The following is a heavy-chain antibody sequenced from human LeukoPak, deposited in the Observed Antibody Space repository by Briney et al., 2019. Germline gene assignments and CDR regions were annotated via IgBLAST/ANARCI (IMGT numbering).Heavy chain of an antibody. D-gene: IGHD4-11*01. CDR3: AKDSLLSTVTRGEPYYMDV. V-gene: IGHV3-43D*03. CDR1: GFTFDDYA. J-gene: IGHJ6*03. CDR2: ISWDGGST. Sequence: PGRSLRLSCAASGFTFDDYAMHWVRQAPGKGLEWVSLISWDGGSTYYADSVKGRFTISRDNSKNSLYLQMNSLRAEDTALYYCAKDSLLSTVTRGEPYYMDVWGKGTTVTVSS.